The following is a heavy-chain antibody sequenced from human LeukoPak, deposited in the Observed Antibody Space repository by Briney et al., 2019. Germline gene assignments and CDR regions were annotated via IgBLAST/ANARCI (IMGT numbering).Heavy chain of an antibody. V-gene: IGHV3-23*01. CDR1: GFTFSSYA. J-gene: IGHJ4*02. CDR2: ISGCGGST. Sequence: GGSLRLSCAASGFTFSSYAMSWVRQAPGKGLEWVSAISGCGGSTHYADSVKGRFTISRDNSKNTLYLQMNSLRAEDTAVYYCAKAGGSSSWYSELDYWGQGTLVTVSS. D-gene: IGHD6-13*01. CDR3: AKAGGSSSWYSELDY.